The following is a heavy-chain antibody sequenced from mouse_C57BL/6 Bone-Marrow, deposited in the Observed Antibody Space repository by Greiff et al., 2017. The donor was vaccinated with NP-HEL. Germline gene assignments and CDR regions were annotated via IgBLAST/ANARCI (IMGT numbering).Heavy chain of an antibody. D-gene: IGHD2-4*01. CDR1: GYTFTSYW. V-gene: IGHV1-61*01. J-gene: IGHJ2*01. Sequence: QVQLQQPGAELVRPGSSVKLSCKASGYTFTSYWMDWVKQRPGQGLEWIGNIYPSDSETHYNQKFKDKATLTVDKSSSTAYMQLSSLTSEDSAVYYCARRDYDGDYFDDWGQGTTLTVSS. CDR3: ARRDYDGDYFDD. CDR2: IYPSDSET.